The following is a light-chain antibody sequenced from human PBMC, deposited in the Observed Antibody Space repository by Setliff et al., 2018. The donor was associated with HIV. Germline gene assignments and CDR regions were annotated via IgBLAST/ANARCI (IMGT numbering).Light chain of an antibody. CDR1: SSDVGGYNY. Sequence: QSALTQPASVSGSPGQSITISCTGSSSDVGGYNYVSWFQQHPGKAPKLMISDASNRPSGVSIRFSGSKSGNTASLTISGLQAEDEADYYCSSYTSSSTYVFGSGTKVTVL. CDR3: SSYTSSSTYV. V-gene: IGLV2-14*03. J-gene: IGLJ1*01. CDR2: DAS.